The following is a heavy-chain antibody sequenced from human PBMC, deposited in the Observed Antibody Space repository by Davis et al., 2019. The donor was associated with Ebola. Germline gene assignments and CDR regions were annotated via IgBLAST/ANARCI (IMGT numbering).Heavy chain of an antibody. CDR1: GFTFSSYW. V-gene: IGHV3-30*18. D-gene: IGHD2-21*02. J-gene: IGHJ4*02. CDR2: ISYDGSNK. Sequence: GGSLRLSCAASGFTFSSYWMSWVRQAPGKGLEWVAVISYDGSNKYYADSVKGRFTISRDNSKNTLYLQMNSLRAEDTAVYYCAKDYCDYWGQGTLVTVSS. CDR3: AKDYCDY.